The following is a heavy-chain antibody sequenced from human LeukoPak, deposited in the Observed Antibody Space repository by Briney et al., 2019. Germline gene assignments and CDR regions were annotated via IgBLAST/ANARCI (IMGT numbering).Heavy chain of an antibody. V-gene: IGHV3-30-3*01. CDR2: ISYDGSNK. D-gene: IGHD5-18*01. CDR1: GFTFSSYA. J-gene: IGHJ4*02. Sequence: PGGSLRLSCAASGFTFSSYAMHWVRQAPGKGLEWVAVISYDGSNKYYADSVKGRFTISRDNSKNTLYLQMNSLRAEDTAVYYCQGRAMVTNDYWGQETLVTVSS. CDR3: QGRAMVTNDY.